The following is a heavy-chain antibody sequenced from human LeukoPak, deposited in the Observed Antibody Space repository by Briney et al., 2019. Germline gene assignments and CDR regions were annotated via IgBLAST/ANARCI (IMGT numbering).Heavy chain of an antibody. CDR2: ISSSSSYI. D-gene: IGHD5-18*01. V-gene: IGHV3-21*01. J-gene: IGHJ6*03. Sequence: GGSLRLSCAASGFTFSSYSMNWVRQAPGKGLEWVSSISSSSSYIYYADSVKGRFTISRDNAKNSLYLQMNSLRAEDTAVYYCAREGTAMAVYYYYYYMDVWGKGTTVTVSS. CDR1: GFTFSSYS. CDR3: AREGTAMAVYYYYYYMDV.